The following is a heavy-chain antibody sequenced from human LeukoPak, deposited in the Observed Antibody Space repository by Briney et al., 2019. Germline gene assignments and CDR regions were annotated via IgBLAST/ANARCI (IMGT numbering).Heavy chain of an antibody. J-gene: IGHJ4*02. CDR3: AKLSMDSYYFDY. CDR1: GFIVSSTY. D-gene: IGHD3/OR15-3a*01. Sequence: AGGSLRLSCAASGFIVSSTYMTWVRQAPGKGLEWISILYNDGRTYYAHSVKGRFTISRDNSKNTLYLQMNSLRAEDTAVYYCAKLSMDSYYFDYWGQGTLVTVSS. V-gene: IGHV3-53*01. CDR2: LYNDGRT.